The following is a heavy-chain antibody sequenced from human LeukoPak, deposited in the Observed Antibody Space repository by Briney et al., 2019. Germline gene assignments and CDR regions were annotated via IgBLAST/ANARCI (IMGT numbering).Heavy chain of an antibody. J-gene: IGHJ4*01. CDR3: ARGTDAYKGGNY. CDR1: GVSFSDYY. Sequence: SETLSLTCAVDGVSFSDYYWSWIRQPPGKGLVWIGEMHPSGSTSYSPSLQSRVSISVDKSKNHFSLTLTSVTAADTAVYHRARGTDAYKGGNYWGHGTLVTVSS. CDR2: MHPSGST. V-gene: IGHV4-34*01. D-gene: IGHD5-24*01.